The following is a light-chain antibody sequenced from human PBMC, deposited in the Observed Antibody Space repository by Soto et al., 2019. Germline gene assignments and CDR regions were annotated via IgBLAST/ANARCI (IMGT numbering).Light chain of an antibody. CDR1: SSNIGAGYD. J-gene: IGLJ2*01. Sequence: QLVLTQPPSVSGAPGQRVTISCTGSSSNIGAGYDVHWYQQLPGTAPKLLIYGNSNRPSGSPDRFSGSKSGTSASLASTVRQAEDEADYYCQSYDSSLSGARVVFGGGTKLTVL. CDR3: QSYDSSLSGARVV. V-gene: IGLV1-40*01. CDR2: GNS.